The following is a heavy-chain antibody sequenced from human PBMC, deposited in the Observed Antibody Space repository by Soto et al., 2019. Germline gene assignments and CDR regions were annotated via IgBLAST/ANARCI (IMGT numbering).Heavy chain of an antibody. Sequence: EVQLVESGGGLVQPGGSLRLPCAASGFTFSSYEMSWVRQAPGKGLEWVSYISSSGSTIYYADSVKGRFTISRDNAKNSLYLQMNSLRAEDTAVYYCARDGGIAVAVNFDYWGQGTLVTVSS. CDR3: ARDGGIAVAVNFDY. CDR1: GFTFSSYE. D-gene: IGHD6-19*01. V-gene: IGHV3-48*03. J-gene: IGHJ4*02. CDR2: ISSSGSTI.